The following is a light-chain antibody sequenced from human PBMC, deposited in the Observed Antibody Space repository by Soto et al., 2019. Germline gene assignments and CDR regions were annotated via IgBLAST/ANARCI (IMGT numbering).Light chain of an antibody. CDR2: ASS. CDR3: HQSYVPPQT. CDR1: ESIGSY. J-gene: IGKJ3*01. V-gene: IGKV1-39*01. Sequence: DIQMSQSPSSLSASVGDRVTITCRASESIGSYLNWYQQKPGSAPKLLIYASSRLQGVVPSRFSGSGSETDFTLPIRSLQFEDSATYFCHQSYVPPQTFCLGTKVDVK.